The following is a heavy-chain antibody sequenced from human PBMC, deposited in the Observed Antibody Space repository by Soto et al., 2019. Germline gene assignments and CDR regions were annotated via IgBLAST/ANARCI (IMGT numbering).Heavy chain of an antibody. V-gene: IGHV5-51*01. CDR3: ARRRSPPIVGVQRGDYYGMDV. D-gene: IGHD1-26*01. Sequence: PXESLKISFKGSGYSFTNYWVGWVRQIPGKGLEWMGTIYPGDSNTRYSPSFQGQVTISADKSISTAYLQWSSLKASDTAMYYCARRRSPPIVGVQRGDYYGMDVWGQGTTVTVSS. J-gene: IGHJ6*02. CDR2: IYPGDSNT. CDR1: GYSFTNYW.